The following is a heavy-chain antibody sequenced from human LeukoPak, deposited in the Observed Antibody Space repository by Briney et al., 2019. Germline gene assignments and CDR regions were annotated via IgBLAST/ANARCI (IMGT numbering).Heavy chain of an antibody. J-gene: IGHJ4*02. CDR3: AKGFACAENRCYGLDY. CDR2: ITESGHST. CDR1: GFCFSRCS. V-gene: IGHV3-23*01. Sequence: GGTLTLSCAAYGFCFSRCSMTWVRQAPGKGLEWVSLITESGHSTYYTKSVKGRFTISRDNSKNTLYLQINSLGVEDTALYFCAKGFACAENRCYGLDYWDQGILVIVSS. D-gene: IGHD4/OR15-4a*01.